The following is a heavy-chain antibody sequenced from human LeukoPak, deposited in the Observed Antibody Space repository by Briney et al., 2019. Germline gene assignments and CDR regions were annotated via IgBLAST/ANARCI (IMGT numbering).Heavy chain of an antibody. CDR2: INPNSGGT. J-gene: IGHJ4*02. CDR3: ARDHHYYDSSGYRYPYYFDY. Sequence: ASVKVSSKASGYTFTGYYMHWVRQAPGQGLEWMGRINPNSGGTNYAQKFQGRVTMTRDTSISTAYMELSRLRSVDTAVYYCARDHHYYDSSGYRYPYYFDYWGQGTLVTVSS. D-gene: IGHD3-22*01. CDR1: GYTFTGYY. V-gene: IGHV1-2*06.